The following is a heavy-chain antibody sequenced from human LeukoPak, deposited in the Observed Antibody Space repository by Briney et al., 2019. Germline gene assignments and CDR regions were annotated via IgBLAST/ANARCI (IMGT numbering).Heavy chain of an antibody. D-gene: IGHD5-24*01. V-gene: IGHV3-33*01. J-gene: IGHJ4*02. CDR1: GFTFSSYG. Sequence: PGGSLRLSCAASGFTFSSYGMHWVRQAPGKGLEWVAVIWYDGSNKYYADSVKGRFTISRDNSKNTLYLQMNSLRAEDTAVYYCARGGGYNYEGLDYWGQGTPVTVSS. CDR3: ARGGGYNYEGLDY. CDR2: IWYDGSNK.